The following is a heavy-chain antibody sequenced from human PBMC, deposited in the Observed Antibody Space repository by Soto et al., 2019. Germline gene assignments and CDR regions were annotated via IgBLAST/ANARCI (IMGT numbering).Heavy chain of an antibody. V-gene: IGHV3-48*01. J-gene: IGHJ6*03. Sequence: GGSLRLSCAASGFTFSSYSMNWVRQAPGKGLEWVSYISSSSSTIYYADSVKGRFTISRDNAKNSLYLQMNSLRAEDTAVYYCARRTRSSIAARPMDYYYYYMDVWGKGTTVTVSS. CDR1: GFTFSSYS. CDR2: ISSSSSTI. CDR3: ARRTRSSIAARPMDYYYYYMDV. D-gene: IGHD6-6*01.